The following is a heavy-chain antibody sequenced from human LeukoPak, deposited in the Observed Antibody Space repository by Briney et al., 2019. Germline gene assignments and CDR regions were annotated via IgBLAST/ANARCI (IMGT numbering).Heavy chain of an antibody. D-gene: IGHD3-3*01. Sequence: GGSLRLSCAASGFTFSSYSMNWIRQAPGKGLEWVSSISSSSSYIYYADSVKGRFTISRDNAKNSLYLQMNSLRAEDTAVYYCAREPFWSGYYSNLHFDYWGQGTLVTVSS. J-gene: IGHJ4*02. CDR2: ISSSSSYI. CDR1: GFTFSSYS. CDR3: AREPFWSGYYSNLHFDY. V-gene: IGHV3-21*01.